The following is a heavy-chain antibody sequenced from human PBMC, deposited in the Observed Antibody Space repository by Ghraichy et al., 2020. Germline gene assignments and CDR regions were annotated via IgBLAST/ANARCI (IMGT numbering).Heavy chain of an antibody. CDR3: ARARELQTLIGYYYYGMDV. Sequence: SETLSLTCTVSGGSVSSGSYYWSWIRQPPGKGLEWIGYIYYSGSTNYNPSLKSRVTISVDTSKNQFSLKLSSVTAADTAVYYCARARELQTLIGYYYYGMDVWGQGTTVTVSS. CDR1: GGSVSSGSYY. D-gene: IGHD1-26*01. V-gene: IGHV4-61*01. CDR2: IYYSGST. J-gene: IGHJ6*02.